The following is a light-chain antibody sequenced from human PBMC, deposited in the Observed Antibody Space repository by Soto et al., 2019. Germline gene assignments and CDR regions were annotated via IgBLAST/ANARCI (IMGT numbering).Light chain of an antibody. J-gene: IGLJ2*01. CDR1: SSDVGGYNY. V-gene: IGLV2-8*01. CDR2: EVS. Sequence: QSALTQPPSASGSPGQSVTISCTGTSSDVGGYNYVSWYQQHPGKAPKLMIYEVSKRPSGVPDRFSGSKSGNTASLTVSGLQAEGEADYYCSSYAGSNISFGGGTKLTVL. CDR3: SSYAGSNIS.